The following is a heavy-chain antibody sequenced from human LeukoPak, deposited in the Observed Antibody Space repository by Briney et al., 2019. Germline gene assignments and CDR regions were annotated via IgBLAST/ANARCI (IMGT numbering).Heavy chain of an antibody. J-gene: IGHJ4*02. CDR3: ASQRWLQSSFDY. V-gene: IGHV3-74*01. CDR1: GFTFSNYW. D-gene: IGHD5-24*01. Sequence: GGSLRLSCAASGFTFSNYWMHWVRKAPGKGLVWVSRINSDGSSTNYADSVEGRFTISRDNAKNTLYLQMNSLRAEDTAVYYCASQRWLQSSFDYWGQGTLVTVSS. CDR2: INSDGSST.